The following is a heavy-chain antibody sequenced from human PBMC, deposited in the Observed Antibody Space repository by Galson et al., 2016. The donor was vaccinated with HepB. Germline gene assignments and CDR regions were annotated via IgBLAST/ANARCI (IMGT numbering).Heavy chain of an antibody. Sequence: SLRLSCAASGFTFATYGMHWVRQAPGKGLEWVALISYHGNNKYYADSVKGRFTISRDNSKNTLDLQVSSLRAEDTALYYCAKDRQTMVHGVNYYSYGMDVWGQGTPVTVSS. D-gene: IGHD3-10*01. CDR2: ISYHGNNK. V-gene: IGHV3-30*18. CDR3: AKDRQTMVHGVNYYSYGMDV. CDR1: GFTFATYG. J-gene: IGHJ6*02.